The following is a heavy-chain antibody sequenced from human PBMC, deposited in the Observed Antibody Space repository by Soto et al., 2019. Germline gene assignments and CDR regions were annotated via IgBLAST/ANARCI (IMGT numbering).Heavy chain of an antibody. CDR2: IIPIFGTA. V-gene: IGHV1-69*06. CDR1: GGTFSSYA. CDR3: ARDRGLWDYDSSGTPQGWFDP. D-gene: IGHD3-22*01. Sequence: SVKVYCKASGGTFSSYAIRWVRQAPGQGLEWMGGIIPIFGTANYAQKFPGRVTITADKSTSTAYMELSSLRSEDTAVYYCARDRGLWDYDSSGTPQGWFDPWGQGTLGTVSS. J-gene: IGHJ5*02.